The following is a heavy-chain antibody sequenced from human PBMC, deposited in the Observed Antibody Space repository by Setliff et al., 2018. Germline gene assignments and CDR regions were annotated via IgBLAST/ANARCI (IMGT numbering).Heavy chain of an antibody. V-gene: IGHV4-59*10. CDR1: GGSFSGYY. D-gene: IGHD3-10*01. CDR3: ARYYGSGPLNWFDP. CDR2: IYTSGST. Sequence: SETLSLTCAVYGGSFSGYYWSWIRQPAGRGLEWIGRIYTSGSTNYNPSLKSRVTISVDTSKNQFSLKLSSVTAADTAVYYCARYYGSGPLNWFDPWGQGTLVTVSS. J-gene: IGHJ5*02.